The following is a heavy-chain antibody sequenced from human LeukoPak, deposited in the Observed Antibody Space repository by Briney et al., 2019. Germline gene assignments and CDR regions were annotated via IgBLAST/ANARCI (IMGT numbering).Heavy chain of an antibody. J-gene: IGHJ4*02. Sequence: ASVKVSCKASGYTFTSYDINWVRQATGQGLEWMGWMNPNSGNTGYAQKFQGRVTITRNTSISTAYMELSSRRSEDTAVYYCARVLRGGSRTSWAGYWGQGTLVTVSS. CDR1: GYTFTSYD. D-gene: IGHD1/OR15-1a*01. CDR2: MNPNSGNT. V-gene: IGHV1-8*03. CDR3: ARVLRGGSRTSWAGY.